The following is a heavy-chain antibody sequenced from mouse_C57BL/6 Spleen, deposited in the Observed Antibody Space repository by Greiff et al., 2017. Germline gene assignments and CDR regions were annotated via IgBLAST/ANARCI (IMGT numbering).Heavy chain of an antibody. CDR3: AKMDAIYYDYLYYAMDY. Sequence: QVQLQQPGAELVKPGASVKLSCKASGYTFTSYWMHWVKQRPGRGLEWIGRIDPNSGGTKYNEKFKGKATLTVDKPSSTAYMQLRSLTSEDSSVYYCAKMDAIYYDYLYYAMDYWGQGTSVTVSS. CDR2: IDPNSGGT. J-gene: IGHJ4*01. V-gene: IGHV1-72*01. D-gene: IGHD2-4*01. CDR1: GYTFTSYW.